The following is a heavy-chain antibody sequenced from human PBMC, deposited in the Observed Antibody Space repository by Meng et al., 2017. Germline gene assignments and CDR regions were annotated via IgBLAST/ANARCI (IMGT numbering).Heavy chain of an antibody. CDR3: TTDLITMIVVVTHY. V-gene: IGHV3-15*01. Sequence: GESLKISCAASGFYFSNAWMSWVRQAPGKGLEWVGRIKSKTDGGTTDYAAPVKGRFTISRDDSKNTLYLQMNSLKTEDTAVYYCTTDLITMIVVVTHYCGQGTLVTVSS. CDR2: IKSKTDGGTT. D-gene: IGHD3-22*01. J-gene: IGHJ4*02. CDR1: GFYFSNAW.